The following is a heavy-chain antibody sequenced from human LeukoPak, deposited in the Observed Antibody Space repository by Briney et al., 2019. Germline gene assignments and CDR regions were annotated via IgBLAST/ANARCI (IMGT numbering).Heavy chain of an antibody. D-gene: IGHD3-3*01. Sequence: PGGSLRLSCAASGFTFSSYGMHWVRQAPGKGLEWVAVISYDGSNKYYADSVKGRFTISRDNSKNTLYLQMNSLRAEDTAVYYCAKSFDFWSGPFDYWGQGILVTVSS. CDR2: ISYDGSNK. J-gene: IGHJ4*02. CDR1: GFTFSSYG. CDR3: AKSFDFWSGPFDY. V-gene: IGHV3-30*18.